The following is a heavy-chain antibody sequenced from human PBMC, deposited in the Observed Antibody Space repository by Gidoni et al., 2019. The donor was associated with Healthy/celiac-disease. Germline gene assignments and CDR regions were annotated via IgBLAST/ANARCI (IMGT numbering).Heavy chain of an antibody. J-gene: IGHJ6*02. CDR1: GFTFSDYY. D-gene: IGHD4-17*01. Sequence: QVQLVESGGGLVKPGWSLRLPCAAAGFTFSDYYMSWLRQAPGKGLEWVSYMSSSSSYTNNADAVKGRFTISRDNAKNSLYLEMNSLRAEDTAVYYCASLYGDYEYYGMDVWGQGTTVTVSS. V-gene: IGHV3-11*05. CDR3: ASLYGDYEYYGMDV. CDR2: MSSSSSYT.